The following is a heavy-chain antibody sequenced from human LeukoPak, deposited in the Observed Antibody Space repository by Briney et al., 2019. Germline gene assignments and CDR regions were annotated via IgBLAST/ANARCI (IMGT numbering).Heavy chain of an antibody. J-gene: IGHJ3*02. Sequence: SETLSLTCTVSGGSISSSSYYWAWVRQPPGKGPEWIGSIYYTGSTYHNPPLKSRVTISEDPSKNQFSLKLRSVTAADTAVYYCAREDETAMDNAFDIWSQGTMVTVSS. CDR3: AREDETAMDNAFDI. CDR2: IYYTGST. CDR1: GGSISSSSYY. D-gene: IGHD5-18*01. V-gene: IGHV4-39*07.